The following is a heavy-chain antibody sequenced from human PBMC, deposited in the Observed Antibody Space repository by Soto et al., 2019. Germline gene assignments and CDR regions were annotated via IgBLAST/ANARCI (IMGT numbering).Heavy chain of an antibody. CDR3: AKDLRGYSYGYYYYYYGMDV. CDR2: IRDSGGST. D-gene: IGHD5-18*01. V-gene: IGHV3-23*01. Sequence: GGSLRLSCAASGFTFSSYWMSWVRQAPGKGLEWVSAIRDSGGSTYYADSVKGRFTISRDNSKNTLYLQMNSLRAEDTAVYYCAKDLRGYSYGYYYYYYGMDVWGQGTTVTVSS. CDR1: GFTFSSYW. J-gene: IGHJ6*02.